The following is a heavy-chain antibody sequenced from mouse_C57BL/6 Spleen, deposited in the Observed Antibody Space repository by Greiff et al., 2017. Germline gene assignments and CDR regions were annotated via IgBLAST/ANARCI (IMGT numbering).Heavy chain of an antibody. CDR1: GFTFSDYG. J-gene: IGHJ2*01. V-gene: IGHV5-17*01. D-gene: IGHD2-5*01. CDR3: ARERGYYSNYFFDY. CDR2: ISSGSSTI. Sequence: EVKLVESGGGLVKPGGSLKLSCAASGFTFSDYGMHWVRQAPEKGLEWVAYISSGSSTIYYADTVKGRFTISRDNAKNTLFLQMTSLRSEDTAMYYCARERGYYSNYFFDYWGQGTTLTVSS.